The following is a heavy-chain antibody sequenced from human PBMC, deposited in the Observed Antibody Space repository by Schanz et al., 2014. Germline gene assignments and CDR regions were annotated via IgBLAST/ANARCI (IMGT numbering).Heavy chain of an antibody. D-gene: IGHD3-9*01. V-gene: IGHV1-18*01. Sequence: QVQLVQSGAEVKKPGASVRVSCKASGYTFTTYAMRWVRQAPGQGLEWVGWISVYTGNTKYGQKVQGRVTMTADTSTNTAYMELRSLRSDDTAVYYCAKAEYDILTDSYSRLDPWGQGTLXTVSS. J-gene: IGHJ5*02. CDR2: ISVYTGNT. CDR3: AKAEYDILTDSYSRLDP. CDR1: GYTFTTYA.